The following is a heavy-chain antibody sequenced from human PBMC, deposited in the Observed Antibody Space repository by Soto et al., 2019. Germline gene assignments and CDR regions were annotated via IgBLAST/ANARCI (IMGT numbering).Heavy chain of an antibody. V-gene: IGHV4-34*01. Sequence: SESLSLTCAVYGGSFSGYYWSWIRQPPGKGLEWIGEINHSGSTNYNPSLKSRVTISVDTSKNQFSLKLSSVTAADTAVYYCARGRMVPITFGGVIVPSASNWSDPWGQGTLVTGSS. CDR2: INHSGST. J-gene: IGHJ5*02. CDR1: GGSFSGYY. CDR3: ARGRMVPITFGGVIVPSASNWSDP. D-gene: IGHD3-16*02.